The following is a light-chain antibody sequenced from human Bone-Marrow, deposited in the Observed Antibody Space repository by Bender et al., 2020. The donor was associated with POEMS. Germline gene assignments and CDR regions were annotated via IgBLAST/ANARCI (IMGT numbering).Light chain of an antibody. CDR3: VAWDDTLNGWV. CDR2: NND. Sequence: SASNRGTTPINWYQQLPGTAPKLIIYNNDQRPSGVPDRFSGSKSGTSASLAISGLRSEDEADYYCVAWDDTLNGWVFGGGTKLTVL. J-gene: IGLJ2*01. CDR1: ASNRGTTP. V-gene: IGLV1-44*01.